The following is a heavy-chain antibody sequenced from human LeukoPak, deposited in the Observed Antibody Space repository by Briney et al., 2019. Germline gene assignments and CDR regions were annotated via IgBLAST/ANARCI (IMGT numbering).Heavy chain of an antibody. CDR2: MNPNSGNT. CDR1: GYTFTSYD. D-gene: IGHD3-10*01. J-gene: IGHJ5*02. CDR3: AREYYYGSGSYSAWFDP. Sequence: ASVKVSCKAPGYTFTSYDINWVRQATGQGLEWMGWMNPNSGNTGYAQKFQGRVTMTRNTSISTAYMEPSSLRSEDTAVYYCAREYYYGSGSYSAWFDPWGQGTLVTVSS. V-gene: IGHV1-8*01.